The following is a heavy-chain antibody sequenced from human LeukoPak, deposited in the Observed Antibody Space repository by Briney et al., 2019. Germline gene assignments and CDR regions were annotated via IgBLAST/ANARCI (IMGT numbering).Heavy chain of an antibody. CDR2: IYSGDST. CDR3: ARAGRKVLLWFGELLYVMDV. Sequence: GGSLRLSCAASGFTVSSNYMSWVRQAPGKGLEWVSVIYSGDSTYYADSVKGRFTISRDNSKNTLYLQMNSLRAEDTAVYYCARAGRKVLLWFGELLYVMDVWGQGTTVTVSS. CDR1: GFTVSSNY. J-gene: IGHJ6*02. D-gene: IGHD3-10*01. V-gene: IGHV3-53*01.